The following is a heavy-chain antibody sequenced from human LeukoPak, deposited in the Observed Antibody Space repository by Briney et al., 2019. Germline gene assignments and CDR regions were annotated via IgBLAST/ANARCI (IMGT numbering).Heavy chain of an antibody. J-gene: IGHJ5*02. D-gene: IGHD2/OR15-2a*01. Sequence: GASVKVSCKASGYTFTGYYMHWVRQAPGQGLEWMGWINPNSGGTNYAQKFQGRVTMIRDTSISTAYMELSRLRSDDTAVYYCARGPRLLRGWFDPWGQGTLVTVSS. CDR2: INPNSGGT. V-gene: IGHV1-2*02. CDR3: ARGPRLLRGWFDP. CDR1: GYTFTGYY.